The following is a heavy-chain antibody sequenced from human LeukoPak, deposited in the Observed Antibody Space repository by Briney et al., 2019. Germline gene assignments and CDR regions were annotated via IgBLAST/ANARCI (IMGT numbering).Heavy chain of an antibody. V-gene: IGHV4-30-4*01. J-gene: IGHJ4*02. CDR1: GYSITSGYY. CDR2: IYYSGYT. Sequence: SETLSLTCTVSGYSITSGYYWSWIRQPPGKGLEWIGYIYYSGYTYYNPSLKSRVTMSVDTSKNQFSLKLSSVTAADTAIYYCARGRTDFDYWGQGTLVTVSS. CDR3: ARGRTDFDY. D-gene: IGHD1-1*01.